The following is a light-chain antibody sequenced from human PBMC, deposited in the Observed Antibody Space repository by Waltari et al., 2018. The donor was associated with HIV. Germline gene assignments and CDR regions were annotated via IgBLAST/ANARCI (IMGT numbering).Light chain of an antibody. CDR3: SSYAGSNIVL. J-gene: IGLJ2*01. V-gene: IGLV2-8*01. CDR1: STAICRYNY. Sequence: QSALTQPPSASGSPGQSVTISCTGTSTAICRYNYVSWYQQHPGKAPKLIIYEVNKRPSGVPDRFSGSKSGDTASLTVSGLQAEDEADYYCSSYAGSNIVLFGGGTKLTVL. CDR2: EVN.